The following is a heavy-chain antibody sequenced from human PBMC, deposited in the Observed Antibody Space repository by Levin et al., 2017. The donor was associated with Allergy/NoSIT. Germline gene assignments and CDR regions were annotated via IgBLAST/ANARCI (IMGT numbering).Heavy chain of an antibody. CDR3: ASPLYSSGWYRFDY. V-gene: IGHV3-48*03. CDR2: ISSSGSTI. D-gene: IGHD6-19*01. Sequence: GGSLRLSCAASGFTFSSYEMNWVRQAPGKGLEWVSYISSSGSTIYYADSVKGRFTISRDNAKNSLYLQMNSLRAEDTAVYYCASPLYSSGWYRFDYWGQGTLVTVSS. CDR1: GFTFSSYE. J-gene: IGHJ4*02.